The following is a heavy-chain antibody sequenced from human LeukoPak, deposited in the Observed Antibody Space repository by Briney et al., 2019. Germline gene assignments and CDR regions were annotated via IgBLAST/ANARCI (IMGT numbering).Heavy chain of an antibody. Sequence: PSETLSLTCTVSGFSISTGSYYWNWLRPHPGKDLDWLVYIYYSGSTYYNPSIKRRVTISVDTSKNQFSLKLSTVTAADTAVYYCARGVVVQAAAPINDYWGQGTLVTVPS. CDR1: GFSISTGSYY. D-gene: IGHD2-2*01. CDR2: IYYSGST. J-gene: IGHJ4*02. V-gene: IGHV4-31*03. CDR3: ARGVVVQAAAPINDY.